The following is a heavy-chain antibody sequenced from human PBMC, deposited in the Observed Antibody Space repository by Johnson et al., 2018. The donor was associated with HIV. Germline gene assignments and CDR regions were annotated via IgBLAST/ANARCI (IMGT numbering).Heavy chain of an antibody. CDR2: IYSGGRT. D-gene: IGHD3-9*01. CDR1: GFTVNSNY. CDR3: ARGYILTGYSGAFDL. J-gene: IGHJ3*01. V-gene: IGHV3-66*01. Sequence: VQLVESGGGLVQPGGSLRLSCAASGFTVNSNYINWVRQAPGKGLECVSGIYSGGRTYYANSVEGRFTISRDNSKNTLYLQMNSLRAEDTAVYYCARGYILTGYSGAFDLWGQGTMVTVSS.